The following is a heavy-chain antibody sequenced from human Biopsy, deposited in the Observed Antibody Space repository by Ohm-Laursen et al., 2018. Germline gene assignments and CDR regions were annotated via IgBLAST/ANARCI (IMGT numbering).Heavy chain of an antibody. D-gene: IGHD6-13*01. V-gene: IGHV3-23*01. Sequence: SLRLSCTASGFTFSNYAMTWVRQAPGKGLEWVSAISDIGSSTFYSDSVKGRFTISRDNSKKTLYLQMNSLRAEDTALYYCARATSTAGTGYFDYWGQGILVTVSS. CDR2: ISDIGSST. CDR1: GFTFSNYA. CDR3: ARATSTAGTGYFDY. J-gene: IGHJ4*02.